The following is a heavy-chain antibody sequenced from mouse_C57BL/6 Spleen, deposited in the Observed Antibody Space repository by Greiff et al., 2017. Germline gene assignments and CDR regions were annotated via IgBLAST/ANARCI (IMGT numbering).Heavy chain of an antibody. Sequence: LVESGAELARPGASVKLSCKASGYTFTSYGISWVKQRTGQGLEWIGEIYPRSGNTYYNEKFKGKATLTADKSSSTAYMELRSLTSEDSAVYFCARDDDGSSYKGYYAMDYWGQGTSVTVSS. V-gene: IGHV1-81*01. CDR3: ARDDDGSSYKGYYAMDY. D-gene: IGHD1-1*01. CDR1: GYTFTSYG. J-gene: IGHJ4*01. CDR2: IYPRSGNT.